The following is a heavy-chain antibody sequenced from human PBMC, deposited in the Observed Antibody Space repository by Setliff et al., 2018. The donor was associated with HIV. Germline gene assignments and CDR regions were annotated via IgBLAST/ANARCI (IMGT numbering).Heavy chain of an antibody. CDR2: ISGSGFA. CDR3: AKQRYYDGNDGFDV. V-gene: IGHV3-23*01. Sequence: GESLKISCVASGFTFSTYAINWVRLPPGKGLERVSSISGSGFAYYADSVKGRFIISRDNSKNTLFLQMDSLRAEDTALYYCAKQRYYDGNDGFDVWGQGTMVTVSS. CDR1: GFTFSTYA. D-gene: IGHD3-3*01. J-gene: IGHJ3*01.